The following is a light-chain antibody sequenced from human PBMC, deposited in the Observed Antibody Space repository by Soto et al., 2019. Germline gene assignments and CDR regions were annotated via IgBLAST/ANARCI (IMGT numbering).Light chain of an antibody. V-gene: IGKV3-15*01. Sequence: EIVMTQSPATLSVSPGERATLSCRASQSVSSNLAWYQQKPGQAPRLLIYGASTRATGIPARFSGSGSGTEFTLTISSLQSEDFEVYYCQQYNNWPYRTFGQGTKVEIK. CDR3: QQYNNWPYRT. CDR1: QSVSSN. J-gene: IGKJ1*01. CDR2: GAS.